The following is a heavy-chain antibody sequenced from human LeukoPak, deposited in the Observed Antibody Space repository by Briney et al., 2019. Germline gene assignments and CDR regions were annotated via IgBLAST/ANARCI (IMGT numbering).Heavy chain of an antibody. J-gene: IGHJ5*02. CDR3: ARLEVTFGGVIAA. Sequence: SETLSLTCTVSGYSIRNGYFWGWVRQSPGKGLEWIGHIYQTRSTSYNPSLQSRVSISVDMSKNQFSLNLNSVTAADTAVYYCARLEVTFGGVIAAWSQGTLVTVSS. D-gene: IGHD3-16*02. CDR1: GYSIRNGYF. V-gene: IGHV4-38-2*02. CDR2: IYQTRST.